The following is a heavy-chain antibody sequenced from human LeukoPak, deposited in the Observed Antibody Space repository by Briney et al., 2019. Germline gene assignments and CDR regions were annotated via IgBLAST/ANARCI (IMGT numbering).Heavy chain of an antibody. CDR3: ARDAGLGTRQNDAFDI. Sequence: ASVKVSCKASGGTFSSYAISWVRQAPGQGLEWMGGITPIFGTANYAQKFQGRVTITADKSTSTAYMELSSLRSEDTAVYYCARDAGLGTRQNDAFDIWGQGTMVTVSS. J-gene: IGHJ3*02. CDR2: ITPIFGTA. V-gene: IGHV1-69*06. D-gene: IGHD4-23*01. CDR1: GGTFSSYA.